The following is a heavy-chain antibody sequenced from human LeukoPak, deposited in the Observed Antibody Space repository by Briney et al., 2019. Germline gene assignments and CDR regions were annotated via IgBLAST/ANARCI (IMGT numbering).Heavy chain of an antibody. J-gene: IGHJ4*02. CDR3: ATYYYDSSGPFDY. CDR2: ISSSGNTI. Sequence: PGGSLRLSCAASGFTFSSYEMNWVRQAPGKGLEWVSYISSSGNTIYYADSVKGRFTISRDNAKNSLYLQMNSLRAEDTAVYYCATYYYDSSGPFDYWGQGTLVTVSS. D-gene: IGHD3-22*01. CDR1: GFTFSSYE. V-gene: IGHV3-48*03.